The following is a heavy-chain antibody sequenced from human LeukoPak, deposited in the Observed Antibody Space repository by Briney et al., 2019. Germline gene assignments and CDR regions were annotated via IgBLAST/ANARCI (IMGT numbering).Heavy chain of an antibody. V-gene: IGHV1-69*13. D-gene: IGHD3-16*01. CDR3: ARSMITLRYFDY. J-gene: IGHJ4*02. Sequence: SVKVSCKASGGTFISYAISWVRQAPGQGLEWMGGIIPIFGTANYAQKFQGRVTITADESTSTAYMELSSLRSEDTAVYYCARSMITLRYFDYWGQGTLVTVSS. CDR1: GGTFISYA. CDR2: IIPIFGTA.